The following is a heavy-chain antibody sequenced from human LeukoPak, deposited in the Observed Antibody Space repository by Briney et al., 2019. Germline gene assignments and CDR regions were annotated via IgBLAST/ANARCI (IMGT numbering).Heavy chain of an antibody. CDR2: IYYSGST. CDR3: ARGVGYSSGLSIN. J-gene: IGHJ4*02. CDR1: GGSISSYC. D-gene: IGHD6-19*01. Sequence: MPSETLSLTCTVSGGSISSYCWSWIRQPPGKGLEWIGYIYYSGSTNYNPSLKSRVTISVDTSKNQFSLKLSSVTAADTAVYYCARGVGYSSGLSINWGQGTLVTVSS. V-gene: IGHV4-59*01.